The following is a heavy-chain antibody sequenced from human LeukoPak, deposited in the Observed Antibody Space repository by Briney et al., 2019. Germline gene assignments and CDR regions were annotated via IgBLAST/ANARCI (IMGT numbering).Heavy chain of an antibody. J-gene: IGHJ4*02. D-gene: IGHD3-3*01. CDR3: ARESPNYDFWSGYYRAFDY. Sequence: KPSETLSLTCRVSGASINSGSNYWGWIRQPPGKTLEWIESIYSSGSTYYNPSLKSRVIIMIDTPKNHFSLTLSSVTAADTAVYYCARESPNYDFWSGYYRAFDYWGQGTLVTVSS. CDR2: IYSSGST. CDR1: GASINSGSNY. V-gene: IGHV4-39*07.